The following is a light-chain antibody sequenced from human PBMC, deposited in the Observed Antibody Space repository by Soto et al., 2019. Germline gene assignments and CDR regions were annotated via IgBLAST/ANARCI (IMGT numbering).Light chain of an antibody. CDR2: GAS. CDR1: QSVSSSS. J-gene: IGKJ1*01. V-gene: IGKV3-20*01. Sequence: EIVLTQSPGTLSLSPGERATLSCRASQSVSSSSLAWYQQKPGQAPRLLIYGASSRATGIPDSFSGSGSGTEFTLTISRLEPEDFALYYCQQYGSSPETFGQGTKVEIK. CDR3: QQYGSSPET.